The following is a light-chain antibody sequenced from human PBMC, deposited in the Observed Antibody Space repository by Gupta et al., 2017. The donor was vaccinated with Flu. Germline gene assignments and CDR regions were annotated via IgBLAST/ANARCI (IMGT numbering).Light chain of an antibody. Sequence: QSVLTQPPSVSGAPGQRLPISRTGSRSNIGAGYDVHWYQQLPGTAPKVLIYGNTNPPPGVPARFSGSKSGSSASLAITGLQAEDEADYYCQSYDSTLSGHVFGTGTKVTVL. V-gene: IGLV1-40*01. CDR3: QSYDSTLSGHV. CDR2: GNT. J-gene: IGLJ1*01. CDR1: RSNIGAGYD.